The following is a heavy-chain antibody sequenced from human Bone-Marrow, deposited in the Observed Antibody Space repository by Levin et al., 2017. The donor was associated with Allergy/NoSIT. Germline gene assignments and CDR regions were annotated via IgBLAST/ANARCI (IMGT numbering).Heavy chain of an antibody. CDR2: IYYSGST. V-gene: IGHV4-39*01. CDR3: ARHVNPRYNYYYMDV. D-gene: IGHD5-18*01. J-gene: IGHJ6*03. CDR1: GASLSGSTYY. Sequence: SQTLSLTCTVSGASLSGSTYYWGWIRQPPGKGLEWIGRIYYSGSTHYNPSLKSRVTISVDTSKDHFSLKLTSVTAADTAVYYCARHVNPRYNYYYMDVWGKGTTVAVSS.